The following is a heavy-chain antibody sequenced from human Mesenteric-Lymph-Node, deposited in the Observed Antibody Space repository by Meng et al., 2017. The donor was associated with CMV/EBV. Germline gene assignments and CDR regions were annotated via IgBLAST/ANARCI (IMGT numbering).Heavy chain of an antibody. CDR1: GGSISSNNW. CDR2: ISRSGST. J-gene: IGHJ4*02. D-gene: IGHD2-2*01. V-gene: IGHV4-4*01. CDR3: ARFVAPAALDY. Sequence: CTVSGGSISSNNWWSWVRQTPGKGLEWIGEISRSGSTNYDPSLKSRVTISVDKSNNQFTLKLSSVTAADTAVYFCARFVAPAALDYWGQGTLVTVSS.